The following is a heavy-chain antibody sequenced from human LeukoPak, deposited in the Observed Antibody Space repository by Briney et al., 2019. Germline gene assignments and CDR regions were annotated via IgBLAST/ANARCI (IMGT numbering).Heavy chain of an antibody. CDR1: GGSISSYY. Sequence: SETLSLTCTVSGGSISSYYWSWIRQPPGKGLEWIGYIYYSGSTNYNPSLKSGVTISVDTSKNQFSMKLSSVTAADTAVYYCARDLTFGYSSGDAFDIWGQGTMVTVSS. D-gene: IGHD6-19*01. CDR3: ARDLTFGYSSGDAFDI. J-gene: IGHJ3*02. V-gene: IGHV4-59*12. CDR2: IYYSGST.